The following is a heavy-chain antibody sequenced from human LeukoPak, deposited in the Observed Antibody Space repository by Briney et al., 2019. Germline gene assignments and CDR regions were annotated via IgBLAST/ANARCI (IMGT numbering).Heavy chain of an antibody. CDR3: ARAAQWLDNNWFDP. CDR2: IIPIFGTA. V-gene: IGHV1-69*13. J-gene: IGHJ5*02. CDR1: GGTFSSYA. Sequence: SVKVSCKASGGTFSSYAISWVRQAPGQGLEWMGGIIPIFGTANYAQKFQGRVTITADESTSTAYMELSSLRSEGTAVYYCARAAQWLDNNWFDPWGQGTLVTVSS. D-gene: IGHD6-19*01.